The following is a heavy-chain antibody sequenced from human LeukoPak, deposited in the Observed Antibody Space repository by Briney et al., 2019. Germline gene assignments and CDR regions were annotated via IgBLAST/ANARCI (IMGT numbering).Heavy chain of an antibody. D-gene: IGHD2-15*01. V-gene: IGHV3-21*01. J-gene: IGHJ4*02. Sequence: GGSLRLSCAASGFSFSNYSMNWVRQAPGKGLEWVSSISSSGNYIYYADSVKGRLTISRDNAKNSLYLQMNSLRAEDTAVYFCARDLVAGLFDYWGQGTLVTVSS. CDR2: ISSSGNYI. CDR1: GFSFSNYS. CDR3: ARDLVAGLFDY.